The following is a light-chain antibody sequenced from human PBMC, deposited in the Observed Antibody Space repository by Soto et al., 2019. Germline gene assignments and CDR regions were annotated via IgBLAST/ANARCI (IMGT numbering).Light chain of an antibody. CDR3: QPYNTFLLT. CDR2: KAS. Sequence: DIQVTQSPSTLSASVGVSVTISCRASQIISNWLAWYQQKPGKAPKLLIYKASNLESGVPSRFSGSGSGTDFTLTISSLQPDDFATYYCQPYNTFLLTFGPGTKVDIK. V-gene: IGKV1-5*03. CDR1: QIISNW. J-gene: IGKJ3*01.